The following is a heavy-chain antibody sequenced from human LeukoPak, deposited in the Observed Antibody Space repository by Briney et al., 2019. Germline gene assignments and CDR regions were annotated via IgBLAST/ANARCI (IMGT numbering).Heavy chain of an antibody. V-gene: IGHV3-48*04. Sequence: GGSLRLSCAASGFTFSSYSMNWVRQAPGKGLEWVSYISSSSSTIYYADSVKGRFTISRDNAKNSLYLQMNSLRAEDTAVYYCARAALGATSDFDYWGQGTLVTVSS. CDR2: ISSSSSTI. J-gene: IGHJ4*02. CDR3: ARAALGATSDFDY. CDR1: GFTFSSYS. D-gene: IGHD1-26*01.